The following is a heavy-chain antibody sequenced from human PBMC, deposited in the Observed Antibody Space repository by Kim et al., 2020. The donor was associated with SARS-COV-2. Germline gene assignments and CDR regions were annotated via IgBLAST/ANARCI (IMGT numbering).Heavy chain of an antibody. Sequence: SETLSLTCTVSGGSISNYYWTWIRQPPGKPLEWISYIHISGKTNYNPSLNSRVTMSVDTSKNQFSLKLTSVTAADTALYFCARDDSGWYNGYFFYNGLDVGGPGTAVTVSS. V-gene: IGHV4-4*07. D-gene: IGHD6-19*01. J-gene: IGHJ6*02. CDR2: IHISGKT. CDR1: GGSISNYY. CDR3: ARDDSGWYNGYFFYNGLDV.